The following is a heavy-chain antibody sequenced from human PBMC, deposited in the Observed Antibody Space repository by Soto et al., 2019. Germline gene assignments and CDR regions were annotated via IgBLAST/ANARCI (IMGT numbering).Heavy chain of an antibody. CDR2: IWYDGSNK. J-gene: IGHJ3*02. D-gene: IGHD6-19*01. V-gene: IGHV3-33*01. CDR1: GFTFRNYG. Sequence: PGGSLRLSCAASGFTFRNYGMHWVRQAPGKGLEWVAVIWYDGSNKHYADSVKGRFTISRDNSKNTLYLQMNSLRAEDTGVFYCARDGGGIAVLGNSFDIWGQGTMVTVSS. CDR3: ARDGGGIAVLGNSFDI.